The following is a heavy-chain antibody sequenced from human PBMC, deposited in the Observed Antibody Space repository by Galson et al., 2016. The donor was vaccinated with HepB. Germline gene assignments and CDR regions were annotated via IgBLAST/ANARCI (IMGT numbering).Heavy chain of an antibody. J-gene: IGHJ5*02. V-gene: IGHV3-73*01. CDR3: TRHISRTDTAMVYGFDP. D-gene: IGHD5-18*01. CDR1: GFTFSGSA. Sequence: SLRLSCAASGFTFSGSAMHWVRQASGKGLEWVGRIRSKANSYATAYAASVKGRFTISRDDSKNTAYLQMNSLKTEDTAVYYCTRHISRTDTAMVYGFDPWGERPLVTVSS. CDR2: IRSKANSYAT.